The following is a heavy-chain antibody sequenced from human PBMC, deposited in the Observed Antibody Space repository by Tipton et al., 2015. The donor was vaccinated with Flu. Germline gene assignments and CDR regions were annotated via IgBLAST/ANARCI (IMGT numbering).Heavy chain of an antibody. Sequence: SLRLSCAGSGFPFSPYWIHWVRQAPGKGLEWVAVIWHDGSKQYYADSVKGRFTISRDNSMNTLYLRMNSVRAEDTAVYYCTRSYYYDSSGYDAFDIWGQGTMVTVSS. V-gene: IGHV3-33*08. CDR1: GFPFSPYW. D-gene: IGHD3-22*01. CDR3: TRSYYYDSSGYDAFDI. J-gene: IGHJ3*02. CDR2: IWHDGSKQ.